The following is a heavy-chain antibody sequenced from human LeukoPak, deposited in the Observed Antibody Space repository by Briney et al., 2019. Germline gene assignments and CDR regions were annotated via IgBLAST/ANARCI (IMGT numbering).Heavy chain of an antibody. V-gene: IGHV1-8*03. D-gene: IGHD6-13*01. J-gene: IGHJ6*03. CDR1: GYTFTSYD. CDR3: ARSQGTYSSSSGYYYYYMDV. CDR2: MNPNSGNT. Sequence: GASVKVSCKASGYTFTSYDINWVRQATGQGLEWMGWMNPNSGNTGYVQKFQGRVTITRNTSISTAYMELSSLRSEDTAVYYCARSQGTYSSSSGYYYYYMDVWGKGTTVTISS.